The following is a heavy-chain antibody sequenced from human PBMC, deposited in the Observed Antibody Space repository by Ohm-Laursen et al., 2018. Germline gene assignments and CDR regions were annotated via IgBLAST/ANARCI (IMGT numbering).Heavy chain of an antibody. J-gene: IGHJ4*02. CDR3: ARDRPWELFTIDY. Sequence: ASVKVSCKASGYTFTGYYMHWVRQAPGQGLEWMEWINPNSGGTNYAQKFQGRVTMTRDTSISTAYMELSRLRSDDTAVYYCARDRPWELFTIDYWGQGTLVTVSS. CDR2: INPNSGGT. D-gene: IGHD1-26*01. V-gene: IGHV1-2*02. CDR1: GYTFTGYY.